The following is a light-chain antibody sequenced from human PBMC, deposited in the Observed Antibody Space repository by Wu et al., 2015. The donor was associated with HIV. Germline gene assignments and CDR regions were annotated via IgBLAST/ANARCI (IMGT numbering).Light chain of an antibody. V-gene: IGKV3-20*01. CDR1: QSVSSNY. CDR3: QQYGSSFT. CDR2: GAA. J-gene: IGKJ3*01. Sequence: ETVLTQSPGTLSLSPGERATLSCRASQSVSSNYIAWYQQKPGQAPRLLIYGAASRATGISDRFSGSGSGTDFTLTISRLEPEDIAVYYCQQYGSSFTFGPGTKVNLK.